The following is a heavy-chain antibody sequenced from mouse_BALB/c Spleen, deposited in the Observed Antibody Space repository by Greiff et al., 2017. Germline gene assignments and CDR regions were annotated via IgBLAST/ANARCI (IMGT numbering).Heavy chain of an antibody. CDR1: GFTFSSYG. D-gene: IGHD1-1*01. CDR3: ASPNPSNYYGSSYYAMDY. CDR2: ISSGGSYT. V-gene: IGHV5-6*01. J-gene: IGHJ4*01. Sequence: EVQGVESGGDLVKPGGSLKLSCAASGFTFSSYGMSWVRQTPDKRLEWVATISSGGSYTYYPDSVKGRFTISRDNAKNTLYLQMSSLKSEDTAMYYCASPNPSNYYGSSYYAMDYWGQGTSVTVSS.